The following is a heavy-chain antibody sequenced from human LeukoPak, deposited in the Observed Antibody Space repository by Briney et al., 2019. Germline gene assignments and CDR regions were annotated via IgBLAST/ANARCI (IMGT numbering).Heavy chain of an antibody. Sequence: GGSLRLSCAASGFTSSTYWLGWVRQSPGKGLEWVANIKQDGSEKYYVDSVKGRFTISRDNAKNSLYLQMNSLRAEDTAVYYCAREGLHDAFDIWGQGTMVTVSS. CDR3: AREGLHDAFDI. D-gene: IGHD3/OR15-3a*01. V-gene: IGHV3-7*01. CDR1: GFTSSTYW. J-gene: IGHJ3*02. CDR2: IKQDGSEK.